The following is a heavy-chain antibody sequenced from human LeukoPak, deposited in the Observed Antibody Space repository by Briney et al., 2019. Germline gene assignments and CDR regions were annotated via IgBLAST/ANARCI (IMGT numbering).Heavy chain of an antibody. J-gene: IGHJ4*02. CDR2: ISDSGGRT. CDR3: AKRGVVIRVILVGFHKEAYYFDS. V-gene: IGHV3-23*01. D-gene: IGHD3-22*01. CDR1: GITLSNYG. Sequence: GGSLRLSCAVSGITLSNYGMSWVRQAPGKGLEWVAGISDSGGRTNYADSVKGRFTISRDNPMNTLYLQMNSLRAEDTAVYFCAKRGVVIRVILVGFHKEAYYFDSWGQEALVTVSS.